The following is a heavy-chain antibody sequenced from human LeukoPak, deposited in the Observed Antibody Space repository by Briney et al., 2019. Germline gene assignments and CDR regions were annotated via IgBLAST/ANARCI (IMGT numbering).Heavy chain of an antibody. J-gene: IGHJ4*02. Sequence: PGGSLRLSCAASGFTFSAYNMNWVRQAPGKGLEWVSVIYSGGSTYYADSVKGRFTISRDNSKNTLYLQMNSLRAEDTALYYCARDEGYYDSSGHYLRYWGQGTLVTVSS. D-gene: IGHD3-22*01. CDR2: IYSGGST. CDR3: ARDEGYYDSSGHYLRY. CDR1: GFTFSAYN. V-gene: IGHV3-66*01.